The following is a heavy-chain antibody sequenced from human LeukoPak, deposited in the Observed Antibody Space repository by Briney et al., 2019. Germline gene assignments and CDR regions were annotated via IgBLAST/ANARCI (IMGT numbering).Heavy chain of an antibody. CDR2: INHSGST. D-gene: IGHD5-18*01. V-gene: IGHV4-34*01. CDR3: ARARGYSYGGEINFDY. J-gene: IGHJ4*02. CDR1: GGSFSGYY. Sequence: SETLSLTCVVYGGSFSGYYWSWIRQPPGKGLEWIGEINHSGSTNYNPSLKSRVTISVDTSKNQFSLKLSSVTAADTAVYYCARARGYSYGGEINFDYWGQGTLVTVSS.